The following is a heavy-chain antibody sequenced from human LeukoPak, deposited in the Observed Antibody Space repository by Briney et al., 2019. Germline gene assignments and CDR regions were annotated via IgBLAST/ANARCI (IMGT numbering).Heavy chain of an antibody. Sequence: SETLSCTGTGYACSISGYYWVWLRQPPGHGMEWIRYIYYSRSTNYNPSLKSRVTISVATSKTQFSLKLGSVTAADTDVYYCARGRGDFDYWGQGTLVTVSS. V-gene: IGHV4-59*01. J-gene: IGHJ4*02. CDR2: IYYSRST. CDR3: ARGRGDFDY. CDR1: ACSISGYY.